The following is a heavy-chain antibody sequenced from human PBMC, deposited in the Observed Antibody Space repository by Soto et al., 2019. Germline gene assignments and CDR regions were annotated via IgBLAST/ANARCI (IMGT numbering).Heavy chain of an antibody. V-gene: IGHV1-69*04. CDR1: GGTFSSYT. Sequence: ASVKVSCKASGGTFSSYTISWVRQAPGQGLEWMGRIIPILGIANYAQKFQGRVTITADTSRNTLYLQMNSLRAEDTAVYFCAKDSGSGLVSYSWGSFDHWGQGTLVTVSS. D-gene: IGHD5-12*01. J-gene: IGHJ4*02. CDR2: IIPILGIA. CDR3: AKDSGSGLVSYSWGSFDH.